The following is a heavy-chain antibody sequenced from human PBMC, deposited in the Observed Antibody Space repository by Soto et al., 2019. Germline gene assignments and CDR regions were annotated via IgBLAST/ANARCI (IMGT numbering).Heavy chain of an antibody. CDR3: ARTYSSSWAPFEY. CDR1: GGSFSGYY. D-gene: IGHD6-13*01. J-gene: IGHJ4*02. Sequence: QVQLQQWGAGLLKPSETLSLTCAVYGGSFSGYYWSWIRQPPGKGLEWIGEINHSGSTNYNPSLKSRVTISVDTAKNQSSLKLSSVTAADTAVYYCARTYSSSWAPFEYWGQGTLVTVSS. V-gene: IGHV4-34*01. CDR2: INHSGST.